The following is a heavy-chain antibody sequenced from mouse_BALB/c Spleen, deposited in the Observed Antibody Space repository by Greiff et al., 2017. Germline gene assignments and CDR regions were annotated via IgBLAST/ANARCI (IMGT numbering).Heavy chain of an antibody. J-gene: IGHJ4*01. CDR3: ARGAFYYGSSYDAMDY. D-gene: IGHD1-1*01. V-gene: IGHV5-4*02. Sequence: EVKLVESGGGLVKPGGSLKLSCAASGFTFSDYYMYWVRQTPEKRLEWVATISDGGSYTYYPDSVKGRFTISRDNAKNNLYLQMSSLKSEDTAMYYCARGAFYYGSSYDAMDYWGQGTSVTFSS. CDR1: GFTFSDYY. CDR2: ISDGGSYT.